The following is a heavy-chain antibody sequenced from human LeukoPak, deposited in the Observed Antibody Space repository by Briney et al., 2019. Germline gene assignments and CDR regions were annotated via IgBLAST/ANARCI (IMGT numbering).Heavy chain of an antibody. D-gene: IGHD3-22*01. Sequence: SETLSLTCTVSGGSISSSSYYWSWIRQPPGKGLEWIGEINHSGSTNYNPSLKSRVTISVDTSKNQFSLKLSSVTAADTAVYYCARGKSPYYYDSSGYQLVVLGFDPWGQGTLVTVSS. J-gene: IGHJ5*02. CDR3: ARGKSPYYYDSSGYQLVVLGFDP. CDR1: GGSISSSSYY. CDR2: INHSGST. V-gene: IGHV4-39*07.